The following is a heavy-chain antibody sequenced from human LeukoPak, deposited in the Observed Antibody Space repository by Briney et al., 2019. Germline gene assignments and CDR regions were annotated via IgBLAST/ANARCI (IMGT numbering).Heavy chain of an antibody. J-gene: IGHJ6*02. Sequence: GGSLRLSCAASGFTFSNYAMYWVRQAPGKGLEYVSAISSNGGGIYYVNSVNGRFTISRDNSKNTLYLQMGSLRAEDMGVYYCARDLYPYPRYGMDVWGQGTTVTVSS. CDR1: GFTFSNYA. D-gene: IGHD2-2*02. V-gene: IGHV3-64*01. CDR2: ISSNGGGI. CDR3: ARDLYPYPRYGMDV.